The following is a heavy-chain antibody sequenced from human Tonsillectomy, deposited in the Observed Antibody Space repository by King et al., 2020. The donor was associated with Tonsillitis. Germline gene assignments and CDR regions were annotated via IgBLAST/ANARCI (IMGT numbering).Heavy chain of an antibody. CDR1: GDSISSGSYY. Sequence: QLQESGPGLVKPSQTLSLTCTVSGDSISSGSYYWSWIRQPAGKGLEWIGRIYTSGSTSYNPSLKSRVTISLDTSKNQFSLMLSSVTAADTAVYYCAGTDCGGDCYPQRGLDYWGQGTLVTVSS. V-gene: IGHV4-61*02. CDR3: AGTDCGGDCYPQRGLDY. CDR2: IYTSGST. J-gene: IGHJ4*02. D-gene: IGHD2-21*02.